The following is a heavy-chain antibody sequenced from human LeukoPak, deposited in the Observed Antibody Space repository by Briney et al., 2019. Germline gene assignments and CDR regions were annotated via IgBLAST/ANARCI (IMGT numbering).Heavy chain of an antibody. CDR3: ARGLVGGYEFWSGYINWFDP. V-gene: IGHV4-59*01. CDR2: IYYSGST. CDR1: GGSISSYY. Sequence: PSETLSLTCTVSGGSISSYYWSWIRQPPGKGLEWIGYIYYSGSTNYNPSLKSRVTISVDTSKNQFSLKLSSVTAADTAVYYCARGLVGGYEFWSGYINWFDPWGQGTLVTVSS. J-gene: IGHJ5*02. D-gene: IGHD3-3*01.